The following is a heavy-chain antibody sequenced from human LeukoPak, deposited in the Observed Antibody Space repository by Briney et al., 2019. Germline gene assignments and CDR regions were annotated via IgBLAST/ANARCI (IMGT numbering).Heavy chain of an antibody. V-gene: IGHV3-21*01. J-gene: IGHJ3*02. Sequence: GGSLRLSCAASGFTFSSYRMNWVRQAPGKGLEWVSSISSSSSYIYYADSVKGRFTISRDNAKNSLYLQMNSLRAEDTAVYYCARDEDDAFDIWGQGTMVTVSS. CDR1: GFTFSSYR. CDR2: ISSSSSYI. CDR3: ARDEDDAFDI.